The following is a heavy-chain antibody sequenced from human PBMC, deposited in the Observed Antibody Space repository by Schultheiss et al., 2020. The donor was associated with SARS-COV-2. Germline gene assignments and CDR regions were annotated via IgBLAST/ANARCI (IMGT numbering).Heavy chain of an antibody. J-gene: IGHJ6*02. V-gene: IGHV3-48*02. CDR1: GFSFSSYS. Sequence: GGSLRLSCAASGFSFSSYSMNWVRQAPGKGLEWVSYISSSSSTIYYADSVKGRFTISRDNAKNSLYLQMNSLRDEDTAVYYCARDRLEWLSYYGMDVWGQGTTVTVSS. D-gene: IGHD3-3*01. CDR2: ISSSSSTI. CDR3: ARDRLEWLSYYGMDV.